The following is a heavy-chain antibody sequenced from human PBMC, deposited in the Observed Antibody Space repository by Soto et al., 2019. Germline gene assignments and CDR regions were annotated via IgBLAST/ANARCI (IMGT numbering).Heavy chain of an antibody. CDR1: GYTFTNYG. D-gene: IGHD3-10*01. CDR2: IGGYKGNT. J-gene: IGHJ6*02. Sequence: RASVKVSCTASGYTFTNYGVSWVRQAPGQGLEWMGWIGGYKGNTNYAQKLQGRVTLTTDTSTSTAYMELSRLRSDDTAVYYCGRCKMGLWFGESYGMDVWGQGTTVTSP. CDR3: GRCKMGLWFGESYGMDV. V-gene: IGHV1-18*01.